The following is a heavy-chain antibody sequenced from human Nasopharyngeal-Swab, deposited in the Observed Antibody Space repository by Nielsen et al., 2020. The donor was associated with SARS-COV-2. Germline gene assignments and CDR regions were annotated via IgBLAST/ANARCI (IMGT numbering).Heavy chain of an antibody. CDR3: ARGASSGWNYFDY. D-gene: IGHD6-19*01. CDR2: ISGSGGST. CDR1: GFTFSSYA. Sequence: GESLKISCAASGFTFSSYAMSWVRQAPGKGLEWVSAISGSGGSTYYADSVKGRFTISRDNSKNTLYLQMNSLGAEDTAVYYCARGASSGWNYFDYWGQGTPVTVSS. J-gene: IGHJ4*02. V-gene: IGHV3-23*01.